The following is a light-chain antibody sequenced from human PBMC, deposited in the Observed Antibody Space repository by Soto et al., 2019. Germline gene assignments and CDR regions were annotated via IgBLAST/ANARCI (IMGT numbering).Light chain of an antibody. Sequence: EIVLTQSPGTLSLSPEERATLSCRASQSVSRSYLAWYQQKPGQAPRLLIYGTSTRATGIPDRFSGSGSGTDFTLTISRLEPEDFAVYYCQQYGNSRFTFGQGTRLEIK. CDR1: QSVSRSY. CDR3: QQYGNSRFT. J-gene: IGKJ5*01. CDR2: GTS. V-gene: IGKV3-20*01.